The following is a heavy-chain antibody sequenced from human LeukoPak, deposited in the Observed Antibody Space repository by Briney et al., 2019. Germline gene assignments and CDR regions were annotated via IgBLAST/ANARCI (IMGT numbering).Heavy chain of an antibody. CDR2: IKQDGSEK. J-gene: IGHJ5*02. D-gene: IGHD3-22*01. CDR1: GFTFSSYW. Sequence: GGSVRLSCAASGFTFSSYWMSWVRQAPGKGLEWVANIKQDGSEKYYVDSVKGRFTISRDNAKNSLYLQMNSLRAEDTAVYYCARDSIRSGFWFDPWGQGTLVTVSS. V-gene: IGHV3-7*01. CDR3: ARDSIRSGFWFDP.